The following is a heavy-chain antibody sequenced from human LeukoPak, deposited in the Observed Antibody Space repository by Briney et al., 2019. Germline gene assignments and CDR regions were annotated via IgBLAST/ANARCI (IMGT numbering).Heavy chain of an antibody. D-gene: IGHD2-2*01. CDR2: ISAYNTNT. Sequence: GAPVKVSCKASGYTFTNYAISWVRQAPGQGLEWMGWISAYNTNTNYAQNLQGRVTMTTDTSTSTAYVELRSLRSDDTAVYYCARVVVGESVVPIAGYFDYWGQGTLVIVSS. CDR3: ARVVVGESVVPIAGYFDY. V-gene: IGHV1-18*01. CDR1: GYTFTNYA. J-gene: IGHJ4*02.